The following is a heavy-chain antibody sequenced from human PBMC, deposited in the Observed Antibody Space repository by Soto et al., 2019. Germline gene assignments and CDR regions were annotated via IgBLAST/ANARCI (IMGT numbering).Heavy chain of an antibody. V-gene: IGHV3-33*08. Sequence: QVQVVESGGGVVEPGTSLRLSCVGSGFTFGSFGMHWVRQAPGKGLEWVAVIWHDGREKYYAESVEGRFTVSRDNRKNTLYPQMNSLRAEDTAVYYCAIAPGKDEAMGCWGQGTLVTVSS. J-gene: IGHJ4*02. CDR2: IWHDGREK. CDR3: AIAPGKDEAMGC. D-gene: IGHD6-19*01. CDR1: GFTFGSFG.